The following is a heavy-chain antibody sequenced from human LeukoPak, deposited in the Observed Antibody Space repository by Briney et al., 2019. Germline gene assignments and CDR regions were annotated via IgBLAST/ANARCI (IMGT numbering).Heavy chain of an antibody. J-gene: IGHJ6*03. CDR3: ARDLASYGGYYYYYMDV. V-gene: IGHV4-38-2*02. D-gene: IGHD5-18*01. CDR1: GYSISSGYY. CDR2: IYHSGST. Sequence: SETLSLTCTVSGYSISSGYYWGWIRQPPGKGLEWIGRIYHSGSTYYNPSLKSRVTISVDTSKNQFSLKLSSVTAADTAVYYCARDLASYGGYYYYYMDVWGKGTTVTVSS.